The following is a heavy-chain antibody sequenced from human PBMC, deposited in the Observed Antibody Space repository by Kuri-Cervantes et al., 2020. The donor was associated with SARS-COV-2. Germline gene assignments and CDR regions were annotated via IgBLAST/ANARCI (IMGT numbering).Heavy chain of an antibody. CDR3: ARGFKQSNGVDY. V-gene: IGHV3-23*01. CDR2: ISGSGGST. Sequence: GGSLRLSCAASGFTFSSYAMSWVRQAPGKGLEWVSAISGSGGSTYYADSVKGRFTISRDNSKNTLYLQMNSLRAEVTAVYYCARGFKQSNGVDYWGQGTLVTVSS. J-gene: IGHJ4*02. D-gene: IGHD2-8*01. CDR1: GFTFSSYA.